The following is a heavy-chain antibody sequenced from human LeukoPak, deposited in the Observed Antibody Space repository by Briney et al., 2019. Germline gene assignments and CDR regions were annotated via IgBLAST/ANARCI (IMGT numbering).Heavy chain of an antibody. CDR2: FDPEDGET. Sequence: ASVKVSCKVSGYTLTELSMHWVRQAPRKGLEWMGGFDPEDGETIYAQKFQGRVTMTEDTSTDTAYMELSSLRSEDTAVYYCALYSGGNDPFDYWGQGTLVTVSS. CDR3: ALYSGGNDPFDY. D-gene: IGHD1-1*01. J-gene: IGHJ4*02. V-gene: IGHV1-24*01. CDR1: GYTLTELS.